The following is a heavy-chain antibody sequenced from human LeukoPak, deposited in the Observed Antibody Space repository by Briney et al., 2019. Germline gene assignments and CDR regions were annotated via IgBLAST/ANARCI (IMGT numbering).Heavy chain of an antibody. CDR2: IYASGST. V-gene: IGHV4-61*02. CDR3: ASRWAMTTVDY. CDR1: GGSVNSASYY. J-gene: IGHJ4*02. Sequence: SETLSLTCTVSGGSVNSASYYWSWIRQPAGKALEWIGRIYASGSTTYNPSLKSRVTISVDTSKNQFSLKLSSVTAADTAVYYCASRWAMTTVDYWGQGTLVTVSS. D-gene: IGHD4-11*01.